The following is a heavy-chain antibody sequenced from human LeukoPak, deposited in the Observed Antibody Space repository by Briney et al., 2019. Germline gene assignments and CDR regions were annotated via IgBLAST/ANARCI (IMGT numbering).Heavy chain of an antibody. V-gene: IGHV3-30*18. CDR2: ISYDGSNK. Sequence: PSETLSLTCAVYGGSFSDYYWNWIRQPPGKGLEWVAVISYDGSNKYYADSVKGRFTISRDNSKNTLYLQMNSLRAEDTAVYYCAKDPGGNSGWYGGYYFDYWGQGTLVTVSS. CDR3: AKDPGGNSGWYGGYYFDY. J-gene: IGHJ4*02. D-gene: IGHD6-19*01. CDR1: GGSFSDYY.